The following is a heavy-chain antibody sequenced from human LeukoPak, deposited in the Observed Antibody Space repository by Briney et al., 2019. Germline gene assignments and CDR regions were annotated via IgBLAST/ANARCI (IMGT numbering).Heavy chain of an antibody. CDR3: ARRVDATRWFDP. Sequence: PGGSLRLSCAASGFTFSNYFMHWVRQAPGKGLVWVSRINSDGTSTMYADSVKGRFTISRDNAKNTLYLQMNSLRDEATAVYYCARRVDATRWFDPWGQGTLVTVSS. D-gene: IGHD2-15*01. CDR2: INSDGTST. V-gene: IGHV3-74*03. CDR1: GFTFSNYF. J-gene: IGHJ5*02.